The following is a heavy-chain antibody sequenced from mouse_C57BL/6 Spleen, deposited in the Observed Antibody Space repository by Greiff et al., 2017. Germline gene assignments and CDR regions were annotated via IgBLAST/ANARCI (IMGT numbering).Heavy chain of an antibody. CDR2: ISDGGSYT. V-gene: IGHV5-4*01. J-gene: IGHJ3*01. CDR3: ARDGSSSFAY. CDR1: GFTFSSYA. D-gene: IGHD1-1*01. Sequence: EVLVVESGGGLVKPGGSLKLSCAASGFTFSSYAMSWVRQTPEKRLEWVATISDGGSYTYYPDNVKGRFTISRDNAKNNLYLQMSHLKSEDTAMYYCARDGSSSFAYWGQGTLVTVSA.